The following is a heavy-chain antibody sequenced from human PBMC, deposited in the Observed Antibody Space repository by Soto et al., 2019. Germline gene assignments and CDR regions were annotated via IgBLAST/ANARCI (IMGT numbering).Heavy chain of an antibody. CDR2: ISAYNGNT. CDR1: GYTFTSYG. Sequence: ASVKVSCKASGYTFTSYGISWVRQAPGQGLEWMGWISAYNGNTNYAQKLQGRVTMTTDTSTSTAYMELRSLRSDDTAVYYCAKEYSSSSTPHYYYYYGMDVWGQGTTVTVSS. J-gene: IGHJ6*02. D-gene: IGHD6-6*01. V-gene: IGHV1-18*01. CDR3: AKEYSSSSTPHYYYYYGMDV.